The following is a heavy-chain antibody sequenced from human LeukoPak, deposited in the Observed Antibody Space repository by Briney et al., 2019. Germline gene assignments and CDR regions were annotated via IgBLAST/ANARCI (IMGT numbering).Heavy chain of an antibody. Sequence: SVKVSCRASGGTFSSYAISWVRQAPGQGLEWMGGIIPIFGTANYAQKFQGRVTITADESTSTAYMELSSLRSEDTAVYYCARALYYDILTGYYMDGMDVWGQGTTVTVSS. J-gene: IGHJ6*02. V-gene: IGHV1-69*01. CDR3: ARALYYDILTGYYMDGMDV. D-gene: IGHD3-9*01. CDR1: GGTFSSYA. CDR2: IIPIFGTA.